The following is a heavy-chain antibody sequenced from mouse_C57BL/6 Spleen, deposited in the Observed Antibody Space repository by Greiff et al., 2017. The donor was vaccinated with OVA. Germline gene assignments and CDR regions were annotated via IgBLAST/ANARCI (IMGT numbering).Heavy chain of an antibody. CDR3: TRITTVPLLDY. Sequence: EVMLVESGEGLVKPGGSLKLSCAASGFTFSSYAMSWVRPTPEKRLEWVAYISSGGDYIYYADTVKGRFTISRDNARNTLYLQMSSLKSEDTAMYYCTRITTVPLLDYWGQGTTLTVSS. V-gene: IGHV5-9-1*02. D-gene: IGHD1-1*01. CDR2: ISSGGDYI. CDR1: GFTFSSYA. J-gene: IGHJ2*01.